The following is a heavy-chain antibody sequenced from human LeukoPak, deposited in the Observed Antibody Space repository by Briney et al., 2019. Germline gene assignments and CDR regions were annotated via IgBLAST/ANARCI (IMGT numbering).Heavy chain of an antibody. CDR1: GGSISSYY. J-gene: IGHJ5*02. CDR3: ARDQRYYYDSSGYHNWFDP. V-gene: IGHV4-59*01. CDR2: IYYSGST. D-gene: IGHD3-22*01. Sequence: LSETLSLTCTVSGGSISSYYWSWIRQPPGKGLEWIGYIYYSGSTNYNPSLKSRVTISVDTSKNQFSLKLSSVTAADTAVYYCARDQRYYYDSSGYHNWFDPWGQGTLVTVSS.